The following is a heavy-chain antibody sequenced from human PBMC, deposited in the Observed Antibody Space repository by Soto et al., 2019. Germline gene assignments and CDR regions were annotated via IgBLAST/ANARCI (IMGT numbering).Heavy chain of an antibody. V-gene: IGHV3-23*01. J-gene: IGHJ4*02. CDR3: AKEQAFCSSTSCYDFDY. CDR2: ISGSGGST. D-gene: IGHD2-2*01. CDR1: GFTFSSYA. Sequence: EVQLLESGGGLVQPGGSLRLSCAASGFTFSSYAMSWVRQAPGKGLEWVSAISGSGGSTYYADSVKGRFTISRDNSKNTLYLQMNSLRAEDTAVYYCAKEQAFCSSTSCYDFDYWGQGTLVTVSS.